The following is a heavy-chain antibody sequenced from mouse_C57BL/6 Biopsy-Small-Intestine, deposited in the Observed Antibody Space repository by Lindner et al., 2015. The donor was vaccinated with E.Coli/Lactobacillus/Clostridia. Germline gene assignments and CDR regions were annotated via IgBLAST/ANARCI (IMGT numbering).Heavy chain of an antibody. V-gene: IGHV1-18*01. J-gene: IGHJ1*03. CDR1: GYTFTDYN. D-gene: IGHD1-1*01. CDR2: INPNNGGA. Sequence: VQLQESGPELVKPGASVKIPCKASGYTFTDYNMDWVKQSHGKSLEWIGDINPNNGGAIYNQNFKGKATLTVDKSSSTAYMELRSLTSEDTAVYYCARYYSWYFDVWGTGTTVTVSS. CDR3: ARYYSWYFDV.